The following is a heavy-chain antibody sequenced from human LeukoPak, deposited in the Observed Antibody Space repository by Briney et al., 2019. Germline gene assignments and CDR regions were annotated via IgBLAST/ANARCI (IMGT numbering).Heavy chain of an antibody. CDR3: VKHGDFWSGYYPYYFDY. CDR2: ISGSGGST. Sequence: GGSLRLSCAASGFTFSSYAMSWVRQAPGKGLEWVSGISGSGGSTYYADSVKGRFTISRDNSKNTLYLQMNSLRAEDPAVYYCVKHGDFWSGYYPYYFDYWGQGTPGTVSS. V-gene: IGHV3-23*01. D-gene: IGHD3-3*01. J-gene: IGHJ4*02. CDR1: GFTFSSYA.